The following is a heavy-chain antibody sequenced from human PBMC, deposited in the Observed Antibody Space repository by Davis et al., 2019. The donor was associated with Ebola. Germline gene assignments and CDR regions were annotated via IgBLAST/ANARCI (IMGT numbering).Heavy chain of an antibody. Sequence: GGSLRLSCAASGITFHNFAMHWVRQVPGKGLQWVSGISWNSGNIGYADSVKGRFTISRDNAKNSLYLQMNSLRDEDTAVYYCARADYGSGSSYGMDVWGQGTTVTVSS. CDR2: ISWNSGNI. V-gene: IGHV3-9*01. J-gene: IGHJ6*02. D-gene: IGHD3-10*01. CDR1: GITFHNFA. CDR3: ARADYGSGSSYGMDV.